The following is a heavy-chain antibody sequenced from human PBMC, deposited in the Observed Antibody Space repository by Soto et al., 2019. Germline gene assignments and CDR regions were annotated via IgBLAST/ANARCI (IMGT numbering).Heavy chain of an antibody. J-gene: IGHJ4*02. CDR3: ARVGPYNYFARRDYNPYYFAS. CDR2: ISHSGNT. D-gene: IGHD3-10*01. Sequence: QLQLQESGSGLVKPSETLSLTCAVSGGSITSGRNSWTWIRPPPGKGLEWIGSISHSGNTDYRSSLKSRITISLDSSNNQFSLNLSSATAADTAVYYCARVGPYNYFARRDYNPYYFASWGQGTLVTVYS. CDR1: GGSITSGRNS. V-gene: IGHV4-30-2*01.